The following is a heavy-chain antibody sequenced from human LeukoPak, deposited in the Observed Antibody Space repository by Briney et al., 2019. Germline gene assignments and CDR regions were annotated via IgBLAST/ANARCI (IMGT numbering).Heavy chain of an antibody. CDR3: ARSGNNYYFDS. V-gene: IGHV5-51*01. CDR1: GYSFTTYW. CDR2: IYPGDSDT. Sequence: GESLKISCKGSGYSFTTYWIAWVRQMPGKGLEWMGIIYPGDSDTRYSPSFQGQVTISADKSISTVYLQWSSLKASEIAMYYCARSGNNYYFDSWGQGTLVTVSS. D-gene: IGHD1-26*01. J-gene: IGHJ4*02.